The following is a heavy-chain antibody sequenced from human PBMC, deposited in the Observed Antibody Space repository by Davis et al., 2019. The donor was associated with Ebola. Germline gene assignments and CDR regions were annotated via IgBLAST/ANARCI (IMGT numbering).Heavy chain of an antibody. D-gene: IGHD4-23*01. V-gene: IGHV3-48*01. CDR1: GFTFSSYS. CDR2: IHSSGSPV. Sequence: PGGSLRLSCVASGFTFSSYSMNWVRQAPGKGLEWVSYIHSSGSPVYYANSVKGRFTISRDDAKSSLYLQMNSLKTEDTAVYYCTSTTVGGDYWGQGTLVTVSS. J-gene: IGHJ4*02. CDR3: TSTTVGGDY.